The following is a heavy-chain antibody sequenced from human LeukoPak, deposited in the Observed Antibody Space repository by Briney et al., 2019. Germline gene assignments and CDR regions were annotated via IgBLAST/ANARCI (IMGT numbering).Heavy chain of an antibody. CDR1: GFTFRNYV. CDR3: AKDRTGIIAAAAMAY. CDR2: ISYDGSNK. D-gene: IGHD6-13*01. V-gene: IGHV3-30*18. Sequence: GGSLGLSCAASGFTFRNYVIHWVRQAPGKGLEWVAVISYDGSNKYYADSVKGRFTISRDNSKNTLYLQMNSLRAEDTAVYYCAKDRTGIIAAAAMAYWGQGTLVTVSS. J-gene: IGHJ4*02.